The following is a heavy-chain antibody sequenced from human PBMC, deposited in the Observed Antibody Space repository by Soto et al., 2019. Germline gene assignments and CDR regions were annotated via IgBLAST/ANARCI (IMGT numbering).Heavy chain of an antibody. CDR2: ISSSSSYI. Sequence: GGSLRLSCAASGFTFSSYSMNWFRQAPGKGLEWVSSISSSSSYIYYADSVKGRFTISRDNAKNSLYLQMNSLRAEDTAVYYCARDPGTAMVSYYYGMDVWGQGTTVTVYS. V-gene: IGHV3-21*01. J-gene: IGHJ6*02. D-gene: IGHD5-18*01. CDR3: ARDPGTAMVSYYYGMDV. CDR1: GFTFSSYS.